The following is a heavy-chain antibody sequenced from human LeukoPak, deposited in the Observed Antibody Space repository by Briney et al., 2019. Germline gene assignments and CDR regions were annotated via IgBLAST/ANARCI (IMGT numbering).Heavy chain of an antibody. D-gene: IGHD1-26*01. CDR1: GFPFSDHY. CDR3: TRVLSIVGATIIDY. V-gene: IGHV3-72*01. Sequence: GGSLRLSCTASGFPFSDHYIDWVRQAPGKGLEWVGRSRPKANDYTTDFAASVRGRFTISRDDSKNLLYLQMNSLKSEDTAVYYCTRVLSIVGATIIDYWGQGTQVTVSS. J-gene: IGHJ4*02. CDR2: SRPKANDYTT.